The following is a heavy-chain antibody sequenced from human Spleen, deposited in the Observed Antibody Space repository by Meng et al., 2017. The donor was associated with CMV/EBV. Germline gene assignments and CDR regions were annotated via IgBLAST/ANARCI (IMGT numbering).Heavy chain of an antibody. J-gene: IGHJ4*02. D-gene: IGHD2/OR15-2a*01. CDR2: INSSGTT. V-gene: IGHV4-34*01. CDR3: ARKGNRFSTQRFDY. Sequence: GSLRLSCGVYGESFSGYYWSWVRQPPGKGLEWIAEINSSGTTNYNPSLKSRVTISVDTSKNQFSLKLSSVTAADTAVYYCARKGNRFSTQRFDYWGQGTLVTVSS. CDR1: GESFSGYY.